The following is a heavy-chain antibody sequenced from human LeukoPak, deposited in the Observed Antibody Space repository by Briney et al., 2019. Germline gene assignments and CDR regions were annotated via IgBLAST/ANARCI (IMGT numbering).Heavy chain of an antibody. Sequence: ASVKVSCKASGYTFTSYYMHWVRQAPGQGLEWMGIINPSGGSTNYAQKFQGRVTMTRDTSTSPVYMELSRLRSEDKAVYYCARDDGGSHNAFDIWGQGTMVTVSS. J-gene: IGHJ3*02. CDR2: INPSGGST. CDR1: GYTFTSYY. V-gene: IGHV1-46*01. CDR3: ARDDGGSHNAFDI. D-gene: IGHD1-26*01.